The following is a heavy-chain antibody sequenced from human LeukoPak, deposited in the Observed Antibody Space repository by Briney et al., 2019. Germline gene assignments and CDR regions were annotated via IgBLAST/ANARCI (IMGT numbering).Heavy chain of an antibody. V-gene: IGHV3-21*04. CDR3: AKYGDYGYFQH. CDR2: ITSSSTYI. J-gene: IGHJ1*01. Sequence: GGSLRLSCAASAFTFSNYNMNWVRQAPGKGLEWVSSITSSSTYIYYADSVKGRFTISRDNSKNTLYLQMNSLRAEDTAKYYCAKYGDYGYFQHWGQGTLVTVSS. D-gene: IGHD4-17*01. CDR1: AFTFSNYN.